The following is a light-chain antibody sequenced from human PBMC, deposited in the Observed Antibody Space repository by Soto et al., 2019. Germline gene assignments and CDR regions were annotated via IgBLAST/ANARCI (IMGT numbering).Light chain of an antibody. CDR3: SSYTGSNTFE. Sequence: QSALTQPASVSGSPGQSITISCTGTTSDVGGYNYVSWYQQHPGRAPKLMIYAVTNRPSGVSYRFSGSKSGNTASLTISGLQAEDEADYYCSSYTGSNTFEFGGGTKLTVL. V-gene: IGLV2-14*03. CDR1: TSDVGGYNY. CDR2: AVT. J-gene: IGLJ2*01.